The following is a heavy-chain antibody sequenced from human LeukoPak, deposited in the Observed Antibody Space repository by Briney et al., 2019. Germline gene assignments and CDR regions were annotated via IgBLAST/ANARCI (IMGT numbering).Heavy chain of an antibody. CDR1: GYTFTSYD. D-gene: IGHD6-19*01. J-gene: IGHJ6*03. CDR3: ARGDDSSGWYSYYYYYMDV. CDR2: MNPNRGNT. V-gene: IGHV1-8*01. Sequence: ASVKVSCKASGYTFTSYDINWVRQATGQGLEWMGWMNPNRGNTGYEQKFQGRVTMTRNTSISTAYMELSSLRSEETAVYYGARGDDSSGWYSYYYYYMDVWGKGTTVTVSS.